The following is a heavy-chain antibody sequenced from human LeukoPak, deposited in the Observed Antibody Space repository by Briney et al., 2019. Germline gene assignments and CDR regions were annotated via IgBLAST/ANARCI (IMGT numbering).Heavy chain of an antibody. CDR2: ISAYNGNT. CDR1: GYTFTSYG. J-gene: IGHJ3*02. D-gene: IGHD3-22*01. Sequence: ASVKVSCKASGYTFTSYGISWVRQAPGQGLEWMGWISAYNGNTNYAQKLQGRVTMTTDTSTSTAYMELRSLRSDDTAVYYCASPSAYDSSGLHAFDIWGQGTMVTVSS. V-gene: IGHV1-18*01. CDR3: ASPSAYDSSGLHAFDI.